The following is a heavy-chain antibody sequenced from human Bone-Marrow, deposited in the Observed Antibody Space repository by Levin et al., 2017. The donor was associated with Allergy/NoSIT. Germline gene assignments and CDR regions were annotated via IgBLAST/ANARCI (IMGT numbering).Heavy chain of an antibody. CDR2: MNPKSGNT. CDR3: ATGQGHLVGPP. Sequence: ASVKVSCKASGDTFSSYDINWVRQASGQGLEWMGWMNPKSGNTVYAQKFQGRVTMTRNTSISTAYMDLSSLRSDDTAVYYCATGQGHLVGPPWGQGTLLTVSS. D-gene: IGHD6-6*01. CDR1: GDTFSSYD. V-gene: IGHV1-8*01. J-gene: IGHJ5*02.